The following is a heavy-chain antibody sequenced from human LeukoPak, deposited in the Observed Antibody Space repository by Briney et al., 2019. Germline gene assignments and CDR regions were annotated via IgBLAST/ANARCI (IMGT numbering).Heavy chain of an antibody. CDR2: IYYSGST. D-gene: IGHD3-22*01. Sequence: PSETLSLTCTVSGVSISSYYWSWIRQPPGKGLVWIGYIYYSGSTNYNPSLKSRVTISVDTSKNQFSLKLSSVTAADTAVYYCARHDYDSSGYYGGFDYWGQGTLVTVSS. J-gene: IGHJ4*02. CDR1: GVSISSYY. CDR3: ARHDYDSSGYYGGFDY. V-gene: IGHV4-59*08.